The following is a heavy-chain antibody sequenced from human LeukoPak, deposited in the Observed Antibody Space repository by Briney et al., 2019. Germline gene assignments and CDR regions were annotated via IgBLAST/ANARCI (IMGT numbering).Heavy chain of an antibody. CDR2: INPNSGGT. V-gene: IGHV1-2*02. CDR3: ARDGPRVSSGYYYGMDV. Sequence: GASVKVSCKASGYIFTGYYMHWVRQAPGQGLEWMGWINPNSGGTNYAQKFQGRVTMTRDTPISTAYMELSRLRSDDTAVYYCARDGPRVSSGYYYGMDVWGQGTTVTVSS. J-gene: IGHJ6*02. CDR1: GYIFTGYY. D-gene: IGHD3-22*01.